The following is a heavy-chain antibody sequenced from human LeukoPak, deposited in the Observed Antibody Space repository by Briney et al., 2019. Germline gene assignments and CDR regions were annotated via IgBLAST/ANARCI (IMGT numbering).Heavy chain of an antibody. CDR3: ARDLGSSHDF. CDR2: VYSGGST. J-gene: IGHJ4*02. D-gene: IGHD6-13*01. CDR1: GFTVSDYY. Sequence: GGSLRLSCEASGFTVSDYYMNWVRQAPGKGLEWVSVVYSGGSTYHADSVKGRFTISRDKTKNTEFLQMNSLRAEDTAVYYCARDLGSSHDFWGQGTLVTVSS. V-gene: IGHV3-53*01.